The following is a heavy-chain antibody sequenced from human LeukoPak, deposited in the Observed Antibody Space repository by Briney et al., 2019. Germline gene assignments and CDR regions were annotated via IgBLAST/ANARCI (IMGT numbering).Heavy chain of an antibody. CDR2: IHYSGST. V-gene: IGHV4-59*08. CDR1: RGSISSEF. J-gene: IGHJ4*02. Sequence: KPSETLTLTCTVSRGSISSEFWSWIRQPPGKGLEWIGYIHYSGSTSYNPSLKRRVTISVETSKNQFSLKLDPVTAADTAVYYCARQAYCSGTSCYPFDYWGQGTLVTVSS. CDR3: ARQAYCSGTSCYPFDY. D-gene: IGHD2-2*01.